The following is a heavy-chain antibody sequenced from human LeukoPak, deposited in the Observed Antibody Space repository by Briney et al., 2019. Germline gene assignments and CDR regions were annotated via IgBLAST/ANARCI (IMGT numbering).Heavy chain of an antibody. Sequence: GGSLRLSCTASGFTLSSFWMHWVRQAPGKGLVWVSRIHSDGSSTSYADSVKGRFTISRDNAKNTLYLQMNSLRAEDTAVYYCARDFPHLPNYWGQGTLVTVSS. CDR2: IHSDGSST. CDR3: ARDFPHLPNY. CDR1: GFTLSSFW. J-gene: IGHJ4*02. V-gene: IGHV3-74*01.